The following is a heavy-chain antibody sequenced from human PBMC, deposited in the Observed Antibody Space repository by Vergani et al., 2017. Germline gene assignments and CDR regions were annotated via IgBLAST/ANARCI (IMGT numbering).Heavy chain of an antibody. CDR3: ARDRGDGYNLDY. CDR2: ISAYNGNT. D-gene: IGHD5-24*01. Sequence: QVQLVQSGAEVKKSGASVKVSCKASGYTFSTYGISWVRQAPGQGLEWMGWISAYNGNTNYPEKFQGRLTMTTDTSTRTAYMELRSLRSDDTAVYYCARDRGDGYNLDYWGQGTLVTVSS. CDR1: GYTFSTYG. V-gene: IGHV1-18*01. J-gene: IGHJ4*02.